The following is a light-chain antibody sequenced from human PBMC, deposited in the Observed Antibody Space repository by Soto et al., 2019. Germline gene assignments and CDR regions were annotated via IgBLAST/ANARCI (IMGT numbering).Light chain of an antibody. J-gene: IGKJ4*01. Sequence: DVQMTQSPSSLSASVGDRVTITCRASQDINSYLAWYQQKPGNAPKSLIYAASSLQTGVPSRFSGRESGTDFTLTISNLQPEDSATYYCQQDNIYPLTFGGGTKVEIK. V-gene: IGKV1D-16*01. CDR1: QDINSY. CDR3: QQDNIYPLT. CDR2: AAS.